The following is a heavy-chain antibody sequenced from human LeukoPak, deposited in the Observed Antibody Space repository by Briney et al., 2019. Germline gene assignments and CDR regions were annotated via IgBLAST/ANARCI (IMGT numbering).Heavy chain of an antibody. Sequence: PGGSLRLSCAASGFTFSSYELNWVRQAPGEGLEWVSYISSSGSTIYYADSVKGRFTISRDNAKNSLYLQMNSLRAEDTAVYYCATCPLITGTALESWTQGTLVTVSS. J-gene: IGHJ5*02. V-gene: IGHV3-48*03. CDR2: ISSSGSTI. D-gene: IGHD1/OR15-1a*01. CDR3: ATCPLITGTALES. CDR1: GFTFSSYE.